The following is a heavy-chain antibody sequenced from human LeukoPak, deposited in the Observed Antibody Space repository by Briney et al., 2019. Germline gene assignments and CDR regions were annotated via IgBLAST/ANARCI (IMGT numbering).Heavy chain of an antibody. J-gene: IGHJ4*02. CDR1: GASISSDS. D-gene: IGHD4-17*01. CDR2: IYYSGSS. Sequence: SETLSLTCTVSGASISSDSWNWVRQSPDKGLEWIGYIYYSGSSKNNPSLKSRLTISIDTSRNQFSLKLTSVTPADTAVYFCARLVTDYGDSHYFDSWGQGALVTVSS. CDR3: ARLVTDYGDSHYFDS. V-gene: IGHV4-59*08.